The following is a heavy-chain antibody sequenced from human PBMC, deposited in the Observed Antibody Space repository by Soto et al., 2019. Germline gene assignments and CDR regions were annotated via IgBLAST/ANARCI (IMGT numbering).Heavy chain of an antibody. CDR2: INPDNGNT. V-gene: IGHV1-3*01. CDR3: ARDEASSMDV. CDR1: GYTFTGYA. Sequence: QVPLVQSGAEVKKPGASVKVSCKASGYTFTGYAVHWVRQAPGQSLEWMGWINPDNGNTKYSQKFQDRVTITRDTFACTAYMELSSLRSEDTAVYCCARDEASSMDVWGKGTTVTVSS. J-gene: IGHJ6*03.